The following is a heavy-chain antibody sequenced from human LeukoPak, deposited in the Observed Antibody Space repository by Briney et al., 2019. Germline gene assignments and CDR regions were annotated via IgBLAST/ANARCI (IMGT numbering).Heavy chain of an antibody. D-gene: IGHD5-24*01. Sequence: SETLSLTCTVSGGSISSSSYYWGWIRQPPGKGLEWIESIYYSGSTYYNPSLKSRVTISVDTSKNQFSLKLSSVTAADTAVYYCARGWQRLFDPWGQGILVTVSS. CDR1: GGSISSSSYY. CDR3: ARGWQRLFDP. V-gene: IGHV4-39*01. J-gene: IGHJ5*02. CDR2: IYYSGST.